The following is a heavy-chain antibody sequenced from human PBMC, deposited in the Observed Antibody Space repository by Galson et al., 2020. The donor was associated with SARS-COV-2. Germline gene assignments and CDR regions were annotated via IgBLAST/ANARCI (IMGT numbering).Heavy chain of an antibody. CDR2: ISSSSSTI. CDR1: GFTFSSYS. CDR3: ARAPDYYYYYMDV. V-gene: IGHV3-48*01. J-gene: IGHJ6*03. Sequence: GESLKISCAASGFTFSSYSMNWVRQAPGKGLEWFSYISSSSSTIYYADSVKGRFTISRDNAKNSLYLQMNSLRAEDTAVYYCARAPDYYYYYMDVWGKGTTVTVSS.